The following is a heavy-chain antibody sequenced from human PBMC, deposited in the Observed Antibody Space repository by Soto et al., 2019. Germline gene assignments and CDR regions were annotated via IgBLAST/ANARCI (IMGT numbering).Heavy chain of an antibody. CDR3: ARNVDTSKAYYFDY. V-gene: IGHV4-59*01. CDR1: GGSMTNYY. CDR2: IHYSGST. J-gene: IGHJ4*02. Sequence: SETLSLTCTVSGGSMTNYYWSWIRQPPGKGLEWIGYIHYSGSTNYNPSLKSRVTISVDTSKNEFSLNLTFLTAADTAVYFCARNVDTSKAYYFDYWGQGILGTVSA. D-gene: IGHD5-18*01.